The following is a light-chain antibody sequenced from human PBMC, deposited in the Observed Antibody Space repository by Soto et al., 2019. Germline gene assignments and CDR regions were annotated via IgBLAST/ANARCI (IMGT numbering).Light chain of an antibody. CDR3: QQYSTSRLT. J-gene: IGKJ4*01. CDR1: QSVTSSY. V-gene: IGKV3-20*01. CDR2: GAS. Sequence: EIVLTQSPGTLSLSPGERATLSCRASQSVTSSYLAWYQQKPGQAPRLLISGASSRATGIPDRFSGSGSGTDFTLTISRLEPEDLAVYYCQQYSTSRLTFGGGTKVEIK.